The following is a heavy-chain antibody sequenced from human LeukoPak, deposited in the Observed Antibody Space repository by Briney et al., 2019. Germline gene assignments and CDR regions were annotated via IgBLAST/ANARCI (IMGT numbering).Heavy chain of an antibody. D-gene: IGHD3-3*01. CDR2: ISSSSSYI. J-gene: IGHJ4*02. V-gene: IGHV3-21*01. Sequence: GGSLRLSCAASGFTFSSYSMNWVRQAPGKGLEWVSSISSSSSYIYYADSVKGRFTISRDNAKNSLYLQMNSLRAEDTAVYYCARDPQYDFWSGYTDYWGQGTLVTVSS. CDR1: GFTFSSYS. CDR3: ARDPQYDFWSGYTDY.